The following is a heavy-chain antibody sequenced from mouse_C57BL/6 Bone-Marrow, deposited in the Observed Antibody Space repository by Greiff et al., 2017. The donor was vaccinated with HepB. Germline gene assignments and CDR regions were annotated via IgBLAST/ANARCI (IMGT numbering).Heavy chain of an antibody. CDR2: ISYDGSN. CDR1: GYSITSGYY. Sequence: EVKVEESGPGLVKPSQSLSLTCSVTGYSITSGYYWNWIRQFPGNKLEWMGYISYDGSNNYNPSLKNRISITRDTSKNQFFLKLNSVTTEDTATYYCAREGDYDFAYWGQGTLVTVSA. J-gene: IGHJ3*01. V-gene: IGHV3-6*01. CDR3: AREGDYDFAY. D-gene: IGHD2-4*01.